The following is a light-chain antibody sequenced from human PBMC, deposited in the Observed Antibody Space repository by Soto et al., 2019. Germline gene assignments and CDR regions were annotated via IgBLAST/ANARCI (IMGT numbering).Light chain of an antibody. CDR1: QSVSNNY. J-gene: IGKJ1*01. CDR3: QQYGSSGT. CDR2: GAS. V-gene: IGKV3-20*01. Sequence: SVLTQSPGTLSLAQGERVSLSGRASQSVSNNYLAWYQQNPGQAPRLLIYGASNRATGIPDRFSGSGSGTDLTLTISRLEPEDFAVYYCQQYGSSGTFGQGTKVDI.